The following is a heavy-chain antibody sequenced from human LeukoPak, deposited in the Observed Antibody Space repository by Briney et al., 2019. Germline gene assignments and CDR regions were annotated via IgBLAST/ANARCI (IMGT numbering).Heavy chain of an antibody. D-gene: IGHD1-26*01. CDR3: ARGVVGPSTWFDP. CDR2: IGIRGDT. CDR1: GFTFIDYD. V-gene: IGHV3-13*01. Sequence: GGSLRLSCAASGFTFIDYDMHWVRQVIGKGLEWVSAIGIRGDTHYSGSVKGRFTISRDNSKNTLYLQMNSLRVEDTAVYYCARGVVGPSTWFDPWGQGTLVTVSS. J-gene: IGHJ5*02.